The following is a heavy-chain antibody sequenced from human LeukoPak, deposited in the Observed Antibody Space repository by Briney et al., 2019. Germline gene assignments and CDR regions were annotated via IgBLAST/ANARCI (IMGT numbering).Heavy chain of an antibody. CDR1: GFTFSSYW. V-gene: IGHV3-7*01. J-gene: IGHJ4*02. D-gene: IGHD5-12*01. CDR2: IKQDGSEK. CDR3: ARVSAHKSYRFARGDFDY. Sequence: GGSLRLSCAASGFTFSSYWMSWVRQAPGKGLEWVANIKQDGSEKYYVDSVKGRFTISRDNAKNSLYLQMNSLRAEDTAVYYCARVSAHKSYRFARGDFDYWGQGTLVTVSS.